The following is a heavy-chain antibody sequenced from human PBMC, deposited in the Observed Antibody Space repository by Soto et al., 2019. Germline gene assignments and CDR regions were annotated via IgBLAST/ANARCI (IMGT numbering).Heavy chain of an antibody. Sequence: QLVETGGGLIQPGTSLTLSCAASGFSVSRNYMTWVRQAPGKGLEWVSFVYSGGATFYADSVKGRFILSRDDSQHTMYLQMNNLSAGDTAVYYCARVPGRLWGRGTLVTV. CDR1: GFSVSRNY. D-gene: IGHD3-10*01. CDR3: ARVPGRL. CDR2: VYSGGAT. V-gene: IGHV3-53*02. J-gene: IGHJ4*02.